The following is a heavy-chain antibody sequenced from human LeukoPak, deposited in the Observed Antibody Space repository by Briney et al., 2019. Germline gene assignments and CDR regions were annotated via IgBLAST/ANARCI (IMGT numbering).Heavy chain of an antibody. CDR3: AREERESGGWDV. D-gene: IGHD1-1*01. CDR2: IKQDGSEK. CDR1: GFTFSNYW. J-gene: IGHJ6*02. Sequence: GGSLRLSCAASGFTFSNYWMSWVRQAPGKGLEWVANIKQDGSEKNYVGSVKGRFTISRDNAKNSLYLQMNSLRVEDTAVYYCAREERESGGWDVWGQGTTVTVSS. V-gene: IGHV3-7*04.